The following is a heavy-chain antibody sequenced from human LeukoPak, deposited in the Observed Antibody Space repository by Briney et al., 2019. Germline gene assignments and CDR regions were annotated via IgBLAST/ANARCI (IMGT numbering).Heavy chain of an antibody. CDR2: ISSSSSTI. CDR1: GFTFSSYS. Sequence: GGSLRLSCAASGFTFSSYSINWVRQAPGKGLEWVSYISSSSSTIYYADSVKGRFTISRDNAKNSLYLQMNSLRAEDTAVYYCARDSCSGGSCYLGYWGQGTLVTVSS. V-gene: IGHV3-48*01. D-gene: IGHD2-15*01. J-gene: IGHJ4*02. CDR3: ARDSCSGGSCYLGY.